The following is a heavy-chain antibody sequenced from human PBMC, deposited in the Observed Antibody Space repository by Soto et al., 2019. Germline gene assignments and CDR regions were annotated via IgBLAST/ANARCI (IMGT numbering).Heavy chain of an antibody. J-gene: IGHJ4*02. CDR1: GGSISSGDYY. CDR2: IYYSGST. V-gene: IGHV4-30-4*01. CDR3: ARTFTARGSYYFDY. D-gene: IGHD3-16*01. Sequence: QVQLQESGPGLVKPSQTLSLTCTVSGGSISSGDYYWSWIRQPPGKGLEWIGYIYYSGSTYYNPSLKGRVTISVDTAKNQFSLKLSSVTAADTAVYYCARTFTARGSYYFDYWGQGPLVTVSS.